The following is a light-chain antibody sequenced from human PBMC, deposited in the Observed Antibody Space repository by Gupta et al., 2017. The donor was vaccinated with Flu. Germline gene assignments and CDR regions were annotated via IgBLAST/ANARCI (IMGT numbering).Light chain of an antibody. J-gene: IGKJ4*01. CDR2: GAS. Sequence: EIVLTHSPGTLSLSPGARATLSCRASQSVSSNYLAWYQQKPGQAPRLLIYGASNRATGIPDRFSGSGSGTEFTLTISRLEPEDFAVYYCHQECCSLQTFGGGTKVEIK. CDR3: HQECCSLQT. CDR1: QSVSSNY. V-gene: IGKV3-20*01.